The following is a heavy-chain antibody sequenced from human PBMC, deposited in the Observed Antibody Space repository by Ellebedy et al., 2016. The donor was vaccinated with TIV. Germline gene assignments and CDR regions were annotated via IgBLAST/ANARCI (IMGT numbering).Heavy chain of an antibody. J-gene: IGHJ3*02. V-gene: IGHV4-4*07. CDR2: IYSGGRN. CDR3: ARADVMTIFGMVTDDAFDI. D-gene: IGHD3-3*01. Sequence: SETLSLXXTVSGGSITTYYWSWIRQPAGKGLEWIGRIYSGGRNNYNPSLKSRVTMSLDTSKNQVSLKLRSVTAADTAVYYCARADVMTIFGMVTDDAFDIWGQGTMVTVSS. CDR1: GGSITTYY.